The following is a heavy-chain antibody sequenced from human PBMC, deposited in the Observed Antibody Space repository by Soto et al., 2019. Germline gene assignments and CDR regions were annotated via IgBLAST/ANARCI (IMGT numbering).Heavy chain of an antibody. J-gene: IGHJ4*02. Sequence: GGSLRLSCAASGFTFSSYGMHWVRQAPGKGLEWVAVISYDGSNKYYADSVKGRFTISRDNSKNTLYLQMNSLRAEDTAVYHCSTGGYCSGGSCPMPYYFDYWGQGTLVTVSS. D-gene: IGHD2-15*01. CDR1: GFTFSSYG. CDR2: ISYDGSNK. CDR3: STGGYCSGGSCPMPYYFDY. V-gene: IGHV3-30*03.